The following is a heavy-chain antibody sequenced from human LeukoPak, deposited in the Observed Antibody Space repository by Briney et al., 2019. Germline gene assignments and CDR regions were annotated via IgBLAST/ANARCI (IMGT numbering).Heavy chain of an antibody. CDR3: GTIYYDSRRYFDY. J-gene: IGHJ4*02. CDR1: GYTFTGYY. D-gene: IGHD3-22*01. V-gene: IGHV1-2*02. CDR2: INPNSGGT. Sequence: VASVKVSCKASGYTFTGYYIHWVRQAPGQGLEWMGWINPNSGGTNYAQKFQGRVTMTRDTSISTAYMELSRLRSDDTAVYYCGTIYYDSRRYFDYWGQGTLVTVSS.